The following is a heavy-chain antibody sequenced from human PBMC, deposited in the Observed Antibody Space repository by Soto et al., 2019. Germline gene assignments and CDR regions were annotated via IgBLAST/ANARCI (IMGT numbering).Heavy chain of an antibody. Sequence: ASVKVSCTASGYTFTSYGISWVRQAPGQGLEWMGWISAYNGNTNYAQKLQGRVTMTTDTSTSTAYMELRSLRSDDTAVYYCARSPVVAATDAFDIWGQGTMVTVSS. J-gene: IGHJ3*02. CDR1: GYTFTSYG. CDR3: ARSPVVAATDAFDI. D-gene: IGHD2-15*01. CDR2: ISAYNGNT. V-gene: IGHV1-18*01.